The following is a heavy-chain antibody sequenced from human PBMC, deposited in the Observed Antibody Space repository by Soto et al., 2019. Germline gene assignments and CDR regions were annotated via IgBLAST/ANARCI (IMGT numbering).Heavy chain of an antibody. CDR2: FDPEDGET. D-gene: IGHD1-7*01. CDR1: GYTLTELS. J-gene: IGHJ4*02. CDR3: ATDPLGTGTTFDY. Sequence: AASVKVSCKVSGYTLTELSMHWVRQAPGKGLEWMGGFDPEDGETIYAQKFQGRVTMTEDTSTDTAYMELSSLRSEDTAVYYCATDPLGTGTTFDYWGQGTLVTVSS. V-gene: IGHV1-24*01.